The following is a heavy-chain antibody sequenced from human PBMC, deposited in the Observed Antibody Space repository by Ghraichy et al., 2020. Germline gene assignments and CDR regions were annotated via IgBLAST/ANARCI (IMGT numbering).Heavy chain of an antibody. CDR3: ARSVVGTVTTSEGFYYYYYMDV. CDR2: IYYSGST. D-gene: IGHD4-11*01. V-gene: IGHV4-59*01. Sequence: SETLSLTCTVSGGSISSYYWSWIRQPPGKGLEWIGYIYYSGSTNYNPSLKSRVTISVDTSKNQFSLKLSSVTAADTAVYYCARSVVGTVTTSEGFYYYYYMDVWGKGTTVTVSS. CDR1: GGSISSYY. J-gene: IGHJ6*03.